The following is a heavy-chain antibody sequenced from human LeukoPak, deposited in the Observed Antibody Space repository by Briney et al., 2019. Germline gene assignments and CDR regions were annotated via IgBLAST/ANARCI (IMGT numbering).Heavy chain of an antibody. CDR2: ISGSGGST. Sequence: PGGSLRLSCAASGFTFSSYAMSWVRQAPGKGLEWVSAISGSGGSTYYADSVKGRFTISRDNAKNTVSLQMNSLRAEDTAVYYCARGAISGHYVSGDHWGQGTLVTVSS. CDR3: ARGAISGHYVSGDH. J-gene: IGHJ4*02. D-gene: IGHD3-22*01. V-gene: IGHV3-23*01. CDR1: GFTFSSYA.